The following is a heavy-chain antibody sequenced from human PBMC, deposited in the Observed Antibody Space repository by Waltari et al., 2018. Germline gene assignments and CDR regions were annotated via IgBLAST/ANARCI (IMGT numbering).Heavy chain of an antibody. D-gene: IGHD4-17*01. V-gene: IGHV3-48*03. CDR1: GFISSHYE. J-gene: IGHJ5*02. CDR2: IRSSGSTS. Sequence: EEHLVESGGGLVQPGGSLRLSCAASGFISSHYEMHWIRQAPGKGLEWVSYIRSSGSTSYYADSAKGRFTISRDNAKNSLYLQMNSLRAEDTAVYYCARRDDYGDDPFWTWGQGTLVTVSS. CDR3: ARRDDYGDDPFWT.